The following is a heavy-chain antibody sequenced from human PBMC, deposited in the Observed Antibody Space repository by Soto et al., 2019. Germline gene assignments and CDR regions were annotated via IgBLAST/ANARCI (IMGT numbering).Heavy chain of an antibody. D-gene: IGHD2-21*02. Sequence: LRLSCAVSGFSVSANYMSWVRQAPGKGLEWVSIIYSGGDTHYADSVKDRFTISRDNSKNTMYLQMNSLKAEDTAVYYCARTSYAYCGGACHNHDAFDVWGQGTLVTVSS. CDR3: ARTSYAYCGGACHNHDAFDV. CDR1: GFSVSANY. CDR2: IYSGGDT. J-gene: IGHJ3*01. V-gene: IGHV3-66*01.